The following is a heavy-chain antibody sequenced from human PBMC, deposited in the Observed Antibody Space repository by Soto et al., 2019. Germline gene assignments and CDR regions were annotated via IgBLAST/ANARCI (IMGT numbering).Heavy chain of an antibody. J-gene: IGHJ4*02. CDR3: ARHVLTAYIVYYFDF. D-gene: IGHD3-16*01. V-gene: IGHV4-34*01. CDR2: INHSGST. Sequence: SETLSLTCAVYGGSFSGYYWTWIRQPPGTGLEWIGEINHSGSTNYNPSLKSRITISVDTSKNQFSLNLISVTAADTAVYYCARHVLTAYIVYYFDFWGQGTLVTVSS. CDR1: GGSFSGYY.